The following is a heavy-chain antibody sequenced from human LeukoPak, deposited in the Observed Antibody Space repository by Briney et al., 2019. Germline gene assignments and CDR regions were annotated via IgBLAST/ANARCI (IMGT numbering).Heavy chain of an antibody. Sequence: GSLRLSCAASGITFSNYAMSWVRQAPGKGLEWVSIIGYRGGSIYYAYSVKGRFTISRDNSKNTLSLQMNGLRPEDTAVYYCAKSWGSTRPYYNYMDVWGKGTTVTVSS. D-gene: IGHD1-26*01. J-gene: IGHJ6*03. CDR2: IGYRGGSI. V-gene: IGHV3-23*01. CDR1: GITFSNYA. CDR3: AKSWGSTRPYYNYMDV.